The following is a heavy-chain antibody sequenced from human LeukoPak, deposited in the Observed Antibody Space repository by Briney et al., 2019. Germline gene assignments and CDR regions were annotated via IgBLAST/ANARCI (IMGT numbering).Heavy chain of an antibody. CDR2: FYHSGDS. D-gene: IGHD3-16*02. Sequence: SETLSLTCSVSGGSMNNYFWNWIRQPPGKGLEWVGLFYHSGDSNYNPSLNSRVTMSLDRSKNQFSLRLTSVTAAGTAVYYCATGGEYDYSWGTYRPFDNWGQGTLATVSS. CDR1: GGSMNNYF. J-gene: IGHJ4*02. V-gene: IGHV4-59*01. CDR3: ATGGEYDYSWGTYRPFDN.